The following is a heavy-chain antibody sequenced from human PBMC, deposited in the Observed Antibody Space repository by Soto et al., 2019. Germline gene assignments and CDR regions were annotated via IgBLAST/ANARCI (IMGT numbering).Heavy chain of an antibody. Sequence: EVQLVESGGGLVKPGGSLRLSCAASGFTFSNAWMSWVRQAPGKGLEWVGRIKSKTDGGATDYAAPVKGRFTISRDDSKNTLYLQMNSLKTEDTAVYYCTTTGDYYYGMDVWGQGTTVTVSS. V-gene: IGHV3-15*01. CDR3: TTTGDYYYGMDV. J-gene: IGHJ6*02. CDR2: IKSKTDGGAT. CDR1: GFTFSNAW.